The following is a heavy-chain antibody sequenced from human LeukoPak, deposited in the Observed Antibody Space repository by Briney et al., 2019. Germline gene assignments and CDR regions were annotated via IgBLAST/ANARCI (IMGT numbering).Heavy chain of an antibody. CDR3: AATYFFDF. Sequence: SXTLSLTCTVSGDSISSSSYYWGWLRQPPGKGLEWIGSIYYSGSTYDNPSLKSRVTISIDTSKHQFSLKLNSVTAADTAVYYCAATYFFDFWGQGTLVTVSS. V-gene: IGHV4-39*01. CDR1: GDSISSSSYY. CDR2: IYYSGST. D-gene: IGHD5-12*01. J-gene: IGHJ4*02.